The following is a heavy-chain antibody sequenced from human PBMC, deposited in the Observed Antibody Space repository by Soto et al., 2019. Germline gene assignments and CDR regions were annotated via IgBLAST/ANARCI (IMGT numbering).Heavy chain of an antibody. CDR1: GFSFSNYW. CDR2: IKEDGSGT. J-gene: IGHJ4*02. Sequence: GGSLRLSCAASGFSFSNYWMGWVRQAPGKGLEWVSRIKEDGSGTDYVDSVKGRFTISRDNAKNSLYLQMNSLRAEDTALYYCAKDRHSSSSPQPFDYWGQGTLVTVSS. D-gene: IGHD6-6*01. CDR3: AKDRHSSSSPQPFDY. V-gene: IGHV3-7*05.